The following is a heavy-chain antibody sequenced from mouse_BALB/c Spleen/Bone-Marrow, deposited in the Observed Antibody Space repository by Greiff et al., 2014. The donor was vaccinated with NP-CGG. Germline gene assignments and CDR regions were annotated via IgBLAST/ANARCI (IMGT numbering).Heavy chain of an antibody. CDR3: AGEDSYSRSYAMDF. CDR2: INPTIGYT. J-gene: IGHJ4*01. V-gene: IGHV1-7*01. CDR1: GYTFTNYC. D-gene: IGHD2-14*01. Sequence: VKLQESGAELAKLGASVKMSCKASGYTFTNYCIHWVKQRPGQGLEWIGYINPTIGYTEYNQKFKDKATLTADKSSTTAYMQLSSLTSEDSAVYYCAGEDSYSRSYAMDFWGQGTSVTVSS.